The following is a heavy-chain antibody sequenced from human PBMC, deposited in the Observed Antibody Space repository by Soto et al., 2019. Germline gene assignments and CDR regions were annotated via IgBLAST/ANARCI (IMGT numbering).Heavy chain of an antibody. V-gene: IGHV4-4*02. J-gene: IGHJ4*02. CDR2: IYHSGTT. CDR1: GGSISSSNW. CDR3: ARERRGPYDY. Sequence: QVQLQESGPGLVKPSGTLSLTCAVSGGSISSSNWWSWVRQPPGKGLEWIGEIYHSGTTNYNPSLKSRVTVSVGKYQNQFSMKLSSVAAADTAVYYCARERRGPYDYWGQGTLVTVAS.